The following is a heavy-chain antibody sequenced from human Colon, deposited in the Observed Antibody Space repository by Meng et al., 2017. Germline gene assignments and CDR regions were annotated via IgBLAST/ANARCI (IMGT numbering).Heavy chain of an antibody. J-gene: IGHJ4*02. V-gene: IGHV4-59*01. CDR3: ARDRIGLLGY. Sequence: GSLRLSCTVSGGSISSYYWSWIRQPPGKGLEWIGYIYYSGSTNYNPSLKSRVTISVDTSKNQFSLKLSSVTAADTAVYYCARDRIGLLGYWGQGTLVTVS. CDR1: GGSISSYY. CDR2: IYYSGST. D-gene: IGHD3-22*01.